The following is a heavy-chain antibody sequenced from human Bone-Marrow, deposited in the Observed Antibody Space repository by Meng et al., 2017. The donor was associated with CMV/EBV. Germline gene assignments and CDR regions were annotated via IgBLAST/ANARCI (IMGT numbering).Heavy chain of an antibody. CDR3: ARDVQSGAAGY. J-gene: IGHJ4*02. Sequence: CKPSGYTFTDFWIHWVRQDPGQGPEWMGWINPKSGGTNFAQKFEGRVTMTADTFTRTIYLELNGLRNDDTAMYYCARDVQSGAAGYWGQGTLVTVSS. D-gene: IGHD3-10*01. V-gene: IGHV1-2*02. CDR2: INPKSGGT. CDR1: GYTFTDFW.